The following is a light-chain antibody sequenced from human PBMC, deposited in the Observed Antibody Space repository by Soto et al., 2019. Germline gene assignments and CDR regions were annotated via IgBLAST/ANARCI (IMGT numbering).Light chain of an antibody. CDR2: DAS. CDR1: QSVGSY. V-gene: IGKV3-11*01. Sequence: EIVLTQSPATLSLSPGERATLSCRASQSVGSYLAWYQQKPGQAPRLLIYDASNRATGVPARFSGSGSGTDFTLSISSLEPEDFAVYYCQQRSNLPPTFGQGTRLEIK. CDR3: QQRSNLPPT. J-gene: IGKJ5*01.